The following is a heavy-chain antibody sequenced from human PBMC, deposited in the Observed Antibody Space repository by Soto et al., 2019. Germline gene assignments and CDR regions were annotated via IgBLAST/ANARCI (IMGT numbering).Heavy chain of an antibody. V-gene: IGHV3-23*01. CDR1: GFTFSSYA. D-gene: IGHD2-2*02. CDR3: VGACSSTSCYTGGRFDP. Sequence: EVQLLESGGGLVQPGGSLRLSCAASGFTFSSYAMSWVRQAPGKGLEWVSAISGSGGSTYYADSVKGRFTISRDNSKNTLDLQMNSLGAEDTAVYYCVGACSSTSCYTGGRFDPWGQGTLVTVSS. CDR2: ISGSGGST. J-gene: IGHJ5*02.